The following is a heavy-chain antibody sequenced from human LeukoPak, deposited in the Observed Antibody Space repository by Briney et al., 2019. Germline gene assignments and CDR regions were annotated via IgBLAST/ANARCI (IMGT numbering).Heavy chain of an antibody. V-gene: IGHV4-59*01. CDR1: GGSISSYY. CDR2: IYYSGST. J-gene: IGHJ1*01. D-gene: IGHD3-10*01. CDR3: ARASYGSGSDAEYFQH. Sequence: SETLSLTCTVSGGSISSYYWSWIRQPPGKGLEWIGYIYYSGSTNYNPSLKSRVTISVDTSKNQFSLKLSSVTAADTAVYYCARASYGSGSDAEYFQHWGQGTLVTVSS.